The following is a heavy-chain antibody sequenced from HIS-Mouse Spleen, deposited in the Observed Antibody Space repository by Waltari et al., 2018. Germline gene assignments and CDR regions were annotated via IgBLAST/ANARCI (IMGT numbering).Heavy chain of an antibody. D-gene: IGHD6-13*01. CDR2: IYYSGST. CDR3: AREIPYSSSWYDWYFDL. Sequence: QLQLQESGPGLVKPSETLSLTCTVSGGSISSSSYYWGWIRQPPGTGVEWIGSIYYSGSTYYNPSLKSRVTISVDTSTNQFSLKLSSVTAADTAVYYCAREIPYSSSWYDWYFDLWGRGTLVTVSS. J-gene: IGHJ2*01. CDR1: GGSISSSSYY. V-gene: IGHV4-39*07.